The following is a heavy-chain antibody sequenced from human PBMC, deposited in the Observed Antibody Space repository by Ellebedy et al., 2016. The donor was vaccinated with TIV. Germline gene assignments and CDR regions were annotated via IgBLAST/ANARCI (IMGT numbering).Heavy chain of an antibody. CDR2: IHSDGSST. CDR1: GFTFSSYC. V-gene: IGHV3-74*01. D-gene: IGHD1-1*01. CDR3: ARLPPTSNDYYGMDV. J-gene: IGHJ6*02. Sequence: GESLKISXAASGFTFSSYCMHWVRQPPRKGLVLVSRIHSDGSSTSYADSVKGRFTISRDNAKNTLYLQMNSLRAEDTAVYYCARLPPTSNDYYGMDVWGQGTTVTVSS.